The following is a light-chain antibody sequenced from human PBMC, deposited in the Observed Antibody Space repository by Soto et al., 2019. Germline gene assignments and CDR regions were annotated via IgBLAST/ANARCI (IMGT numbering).Light chain of an antibody. CDR1: QSVSRK. V-gene: IGKV3D-15*01. Sequence: DIVMTQSPDSLSVSPGESATLSCRASQSVSRKLVWYQQKPGQAPRLLIYGASTRATGIPERFRGSGSGTEFTLTISSLQAEDFAVYYWQQYTKWPKTFGQGTKVEIK. CDR2: GAS. J-gene: IGKJ1*01. CDR3: QQYTKWPKT.